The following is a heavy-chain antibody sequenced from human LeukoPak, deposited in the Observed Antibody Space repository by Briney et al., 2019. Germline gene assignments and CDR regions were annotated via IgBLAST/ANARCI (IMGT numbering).Heavy chain of an antibody. CDR2: IYYSGST. V-gene: IGHV4-59*01. CDR3: ARDNDCGDFFDY. D-gene: IGHD4-17*01. Sequence: SETLSLTCTVSGGSISSYYWSWIRQPPGKGLEWIGYIYYSGSTNYNPSLKSRVTISVDTSKNQFSLKLSSVTAADTAVYYCARDNDCGDFFDYWGQGTLVTVSS. J-gene: IGHJ4*02. CDR1: GGSISSYY.